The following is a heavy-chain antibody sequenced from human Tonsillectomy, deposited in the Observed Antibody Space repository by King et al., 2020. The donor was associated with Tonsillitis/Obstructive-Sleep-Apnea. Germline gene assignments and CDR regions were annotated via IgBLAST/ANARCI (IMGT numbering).Heavy chain of an antibody. CDR3: AKDISSGYSYYFDY. Sequence: VQLVESGGGLVQPGGSLRLSCAASGFTFSNYAMNWVRQAPGKGLEWVSAISGSGGSTYYADSVKGRFTISRDNSKNTLYLQMNSLRAKDTAVYYCAKDISSGYSYYFDYWGQGILVTVSS. J-gene: IGHJ4*02. V-gene: IGHV3-23*04. CDR1: GFTFSNYA. CDR2: ISGSGGST. D-gene: IGHD3-22*01.